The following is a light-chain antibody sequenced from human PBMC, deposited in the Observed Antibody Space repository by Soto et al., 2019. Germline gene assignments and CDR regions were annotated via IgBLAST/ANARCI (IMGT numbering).Light chain of an antibody. CDR1: QDIRNY. V-gene: IGKV1-33*01. J-gene: IGKJ3*01. Sequence: DLQMTQSPSSLSASVGARVSITCQASQDIRNYLSWFQQKPGRAPKLLIYGASNLETGVPSRFRGSGYGTDFTFTISSLQPEDIATYYCQQYHILPPFTFGPGTKVDIK. CDR3: QQYHILPPFT. CDR2: GAS.